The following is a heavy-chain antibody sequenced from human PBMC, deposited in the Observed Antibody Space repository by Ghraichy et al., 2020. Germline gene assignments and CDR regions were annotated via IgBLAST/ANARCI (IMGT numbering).Heavy chain of an antibody. D-gene: IGHD2-21*02. CDR3: AKGVVTTSLGYYYGMDV. CDR2: ISGSGGST. Sequence: GGSLRLSCAASGFTFSSYAMSWVRQAPGNGLEWVSAISGSGGSTYYADSVKGRFTISRDNSKNTLYLQMNSLRAEDTAVYYCAKGVVTTSLGYYYGMDVWGQGSTVTVSS. CDR1: GFTFSSYA. V-gene: IGHV3-23*01. J-gene: IGHJ6*02.